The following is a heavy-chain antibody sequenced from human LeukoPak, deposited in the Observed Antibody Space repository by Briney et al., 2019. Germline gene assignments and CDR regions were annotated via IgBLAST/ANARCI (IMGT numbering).Heavy chain of an antibody. V-gene: IGHV1-69*04. CDR1: GGTFSSYA. CDR2: IIPILGIA. D-gene: IGHD2-2*02. J-gene: IGHJ5*02. CDR3: ARDIPPIQNWFDP. Sequence: SVKVSCKASGGTFSSYAISWVRQAPGQGLEWMGRIIPILGIANYAQKFQGRVTITADKSTSTAYMELSSLRSEDTAVYYCARDIPPIQNWFDPWGQGTLVTVSS.